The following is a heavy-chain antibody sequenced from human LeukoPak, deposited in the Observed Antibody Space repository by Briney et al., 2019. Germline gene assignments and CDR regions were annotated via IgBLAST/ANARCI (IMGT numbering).Heavy chain of an antibody. CDR2: ISSSGSTI. Sequence: GGSLRLSCAASGFTFSDYYMSWIRQAPGKGLEWVSYISSSGSTIYYADSVKGRFTISRDNAKNSLYLQMNSLRAEDTAVYYCARVRQSPSPYFDYWGQGTLVTVSS. J-gene: IGHJ4*02. CDR3: ARVRQSPSPYFDY. V-gene: IGHV3-11*04. CDR1: GFTFSDYY. D-gene: IGHD4-11*01.